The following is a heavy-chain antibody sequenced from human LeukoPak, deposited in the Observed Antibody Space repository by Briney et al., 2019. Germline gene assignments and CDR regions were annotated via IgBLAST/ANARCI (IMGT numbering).Heavy chain of an antibody. Sequence: SVTVSFKASGGTFINYAFYWVRQAPGQGLEWMGRIIPILGIANYAQKFQGRVTITADKSTSTAYLELSSLRSEDTALYYCARGSEPRDSSGYYFDYWGQGTLVTVSS. V-gene: IGHV1-69*04. CDR3: ARGSEPRDSSGYYFDY. CDR1: GGTFINYA. J-gene: IGHJ4*02. CDR2: IIPILGIA. D-gene: IGHD3-22*01.